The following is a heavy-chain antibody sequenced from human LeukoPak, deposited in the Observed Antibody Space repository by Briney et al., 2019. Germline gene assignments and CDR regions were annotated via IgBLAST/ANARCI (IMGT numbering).Heavy chain of an antibody. J-gene: IGHJ1*01. V-gene: IGHV4-59*01. CDR2: IYYTGVI. D-gene: IGHD2-21*02. Sequence: PSETLSLTCSVSGVSMTSSYWSWIRQPPGKGLEWIGYIYYTGVINYHPSLTGRVTISLDTSKSQFALTLTSMTAADTAVYYCVRGERCGGDCSSLQPWGQGTLVSVSS. CDR1: GVSMTSSY. CDR3: VRGERCGGDCSSLQP.